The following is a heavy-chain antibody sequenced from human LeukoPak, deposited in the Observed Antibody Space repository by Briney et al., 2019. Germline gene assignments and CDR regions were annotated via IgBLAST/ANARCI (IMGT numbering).Heavy chain of an antibody. V-gene: IGHV4-39*07. J-gene: IGHJ5*02. CDR1: GGSISSSSYY. Sequence: SETLSLTCTVSGGSISSSSYYWGWIRQPPGKGLEWIGSIYYSGSTYYNPSLKSRVTISVDTSKNQFSLKLSSVTAADTAVYYCAGKGDIVVVPAADNWFDPWGQGTLVTVSS. CDR3: AGKGDIVVVPAADNWFDP. CDR2: IYYSGST. D-gene: IGHD2-2*01.